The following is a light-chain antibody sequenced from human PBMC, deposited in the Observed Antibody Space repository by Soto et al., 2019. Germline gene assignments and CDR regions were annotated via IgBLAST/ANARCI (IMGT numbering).Light chain of an antibody. J-gene: IGLJ1*01. Sequence: QSALTQPRSVSGSPGQSVTISCTGTSSDVGGYNHVSWYQQHPGKVPKFMIYDVSKRPSGVPDRFSGSKTGNTASLTISGLQAEDEADYYCFSHRGGDSHVFGTGTKVTVL. V-gene: IGLV2-11*01. CDR1: SSDVGGYNH. CDR3: FSHRGGDSHV. CDR2: DVS.